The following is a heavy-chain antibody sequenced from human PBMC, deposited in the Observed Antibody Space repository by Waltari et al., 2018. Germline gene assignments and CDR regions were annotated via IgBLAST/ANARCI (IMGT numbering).Heavy chain of an antibody. D-gene: IGHD6-19*01. V-gene: IGHV3-33*01. CDR1: GFTFSSYD. CDR2: IWYDGSKK. J-gene: IGHJ4*02. Sequence: QVQLVESGGGVVQPGRSLRLSCAASGFTFSSYDMHWVRQAPDKGLEWVAIIWYDGSKKYYADSVKGRFTISKYNSNNTLYLQMNSLRAEDMAVYYCARTGNGHSSGWYSGDYWGQGTLVTVSS. CDR3: ARTGNGHSSGWYSGDY.